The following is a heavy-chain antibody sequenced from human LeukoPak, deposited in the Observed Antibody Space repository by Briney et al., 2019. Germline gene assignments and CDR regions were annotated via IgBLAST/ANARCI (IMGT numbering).Heavy chain of an antibody. CDR1: GYTFTSYA. CDR3: ARAYYGSGSYYLTY. D-gene: IGHD3-10*01. Sequence: ASVKVSCKASGYTFTSYAMHWVRQAPGQRLEWMGWINAGNGNTKYSQKFQGRVTTTRDTSASTAYMELSSLRSEDAAVYYCARAYYGSGSYYLTYWGQGTLVTVSS. CDR2: INAGNGNT. J-gene: IGHJ4*02. V-gene: IGHV1-3*01.